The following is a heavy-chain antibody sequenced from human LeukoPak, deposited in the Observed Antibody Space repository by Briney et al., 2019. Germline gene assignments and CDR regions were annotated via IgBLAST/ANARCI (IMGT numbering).Heavy chain of an antibody. Sequence: GGSLRLSCAASGFTFSAYWMHWVRQTPEKGPVWVSRINSDGSGTSYADSVKGRFTISRDNAKNTLYLQMNSLRAEDTAVYYCTRDKSGDLDYWGQGTQVTVSS. V-gene: IGHV3-74*01. D-gene: IGHD7-27*01. CDR1: GFTFSAYW. CDR2: INSDGSGT. J-gene: IGHJ4*02. CDR3: TRDKSGDLDY.